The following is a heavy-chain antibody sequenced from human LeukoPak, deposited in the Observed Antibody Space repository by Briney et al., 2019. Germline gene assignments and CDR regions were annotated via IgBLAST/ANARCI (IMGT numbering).Heavy chain of an antibody. V-gene: IGHV3-7*01. CDR3: AKLHEKSRPFDY. CDR2: IRQDGSEK. D-gene: IGHD5-24*01. CDR1: GFPFSTYW. J-gene: IGHJ4*02. Sequence: GGSLRLSCAASGFPFSTYWMSWVRQAPGKGVEGVANIRQDGSEKYYVDSVKGRFTISRDNAKNSLYLLMNSLRAEDMAVYYCAKLHEKSRPFDYWGQGTLVTVSS.